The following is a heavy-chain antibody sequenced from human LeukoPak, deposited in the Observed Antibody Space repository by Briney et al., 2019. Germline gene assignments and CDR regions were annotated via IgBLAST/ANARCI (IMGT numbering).Heavy chain of an antibody. D-gene: IGHD3-22*01. CDR1: GGTFSSYA. V-gene: IGHV1-69*13. Sequence: SVKVSCKASGGTFSSYAISWVRQAPGQGLEWMGGIIPIFGTANYAQKFQGRVTITADESTSTAYMELSSLRSEDTAVYYCARSYYDSSGDFDYWGQGTLVTVSS. J-gene: IGHJ4*02. CDR3: ARSYYDSSGDFDY. CDR2: IIPIFGTA.